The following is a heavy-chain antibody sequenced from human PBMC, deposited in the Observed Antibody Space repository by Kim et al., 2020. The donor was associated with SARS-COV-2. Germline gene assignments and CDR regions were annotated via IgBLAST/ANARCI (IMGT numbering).Heavy chain of an antibody. J-gene: IGHJ4*02. Sequence: YNPSLKSQVTISVDTTKNQFSLKLSSVTAADTAVYYCARVMITFGGVIRDWGQGTLVTVSS. D-gene: IGHD3-16*01. V-gene: IGHV4-31*01. CDR3: ARVMITFGGVIRD.